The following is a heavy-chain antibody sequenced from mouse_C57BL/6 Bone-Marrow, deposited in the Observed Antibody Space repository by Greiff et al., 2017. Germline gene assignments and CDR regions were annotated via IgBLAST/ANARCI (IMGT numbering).Heavy chain of an antibody. J-gene: IGHJ4*01. CDR1: GYTFTSYW. CDR3: ARSAIYYYGSSYQSAMDY. D-gene: IGHD1-1*01. Sequence: QVQLQQPGAELVKPGASVKLSCKASGYTFTSYWMQWVKQRPGQGLEWIGEIDPSDSYTNYNQKFKGKATLTVDTSSSTAYMQLSMLTSKDSAVYYCARSAIYYYGSSYQSAMDYWGQGTSVTVSS. CDR2: IDPSDSYT. V-gene: IGHV1-50*01.